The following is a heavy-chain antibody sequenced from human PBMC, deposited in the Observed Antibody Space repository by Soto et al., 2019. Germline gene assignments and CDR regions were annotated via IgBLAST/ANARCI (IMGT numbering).Heavy chain of an antibody. D-gene: IGHD1-1*01. Sequence: QMQLVESGGGVVQPGKSLRLSCAGSGFTFSSSGMHWVRQAPGKGLEWVAVIWYDGSNKYYADSVKGRFTISRDNSKNTLSLQMYSLRAEDTAVYYCARQLGILDPFDYWGQGTLVTVSS. J-gene: IGHJ4*02. V-gene: IGHV3-33*01. CDR3: ARQLGILDPFDY. CDR1: GFTFSSSG. CDR2: IWYDGSNK.